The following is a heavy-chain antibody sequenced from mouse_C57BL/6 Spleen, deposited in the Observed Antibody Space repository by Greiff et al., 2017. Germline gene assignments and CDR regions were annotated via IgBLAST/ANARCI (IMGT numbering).Heavy chain of an antibody. CDR1: GYTFTSYW. D-gene: IGHD2-5*01. V-gene: IGHV1-59*01. CDR2: IDPSDSYT. Sequence: QVQLQQPGAELVRPGTSVKLSCKASGYTFTSYWIHWVKQRPGQGLEWIGVIDPSDSYTNYNQKFKGKATLTVDTSSSTAYMQLSSLTSEDSAVYYCARRYSNFFDYWGQGTTLTVSS. J-gene: IGHJ2*01. CDR3: ARRYSNFFDY.